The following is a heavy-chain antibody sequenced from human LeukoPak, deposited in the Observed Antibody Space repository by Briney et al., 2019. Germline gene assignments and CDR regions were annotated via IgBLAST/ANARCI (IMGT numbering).Heavy chain of an antibody. CDR3: ARAPVGGLLRFFDY. CDR2: IHPNSVVT. V-gene: IGHV1-2*02. J-gene: IGHJ4*02. CDR1: GYTFNDYY. Sequence: SSVKLSCKAFGYTFNDYYIHWVPQAPGQGLEWMLWIHPNSVVTNIALKYQGRVTMTRASSISTADMETSSPKSDDTAVYYSARAPVGGLLRFFDYWGQGTLVTVSS. D-gene: IGHD3-3*01.